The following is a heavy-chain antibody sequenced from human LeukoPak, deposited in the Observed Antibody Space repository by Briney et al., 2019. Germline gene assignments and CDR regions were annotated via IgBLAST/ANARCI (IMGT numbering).Heavy chain of an antibody. Sequence: ASVKVSCKASGYTFTSYYMHWVRQAPGQGLEWMGIINPSGGSTSYAQKFQGRVTMTRDMSTSTVYMELSSLRSEDTAVYYCARDSTQYSSNSQIYYFDYWGQGTLVTVSS. J-gene: IGHJ4*02. CDR2: INPSGGST. CDR1: GYTFTSYY. V-gene: IGHV1-46*01. CDR3: ARDSTQYSSNSQIYYFDY. D-gene: IGHD6-13*01.